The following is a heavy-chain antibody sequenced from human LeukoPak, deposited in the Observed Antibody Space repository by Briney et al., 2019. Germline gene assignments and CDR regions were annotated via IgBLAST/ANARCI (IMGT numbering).Heavy chain of an antibody. D-gene: IGHD3-10*01. J-gene: IGHJ6*03. V-gene: IGHV4-61*02. CDR1: GVSISSSYY. Sequence: SETLSLTCAVSGVSISSSYYWSWIRQPAGKGLEWIGRIYTSGSTNYNPSLKSRVTISVDTSKNQFSLKLSSVTAADTAVYYCARAGASVFGYYYMDVWGKGTTVTISS. CDR3: ARAGASVFGYYYMDV. CDR2: IYTSGST.